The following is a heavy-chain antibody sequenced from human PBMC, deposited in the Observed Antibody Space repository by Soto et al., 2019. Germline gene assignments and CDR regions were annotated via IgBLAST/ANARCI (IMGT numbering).Heavy chain of an antibody. V-gene: IGHV4-34*01. CDR3: EVANYYDSSGYAFDY. CDR1: GGSFSGYY. Sequence: PSETLSLTCAVYGGSFSGYYWSWIRQPPGKGLEWIGEINHSGSTNYNPSLKSRVTISVDTSKNQFSLKLSSVTAADTAVYYCEVANYYDSSGYAFDYWGQGTLVTVSS. J-gene: IGHJ4*02. CDR2: INHSGST. D-gene: IGHD3-22*01.